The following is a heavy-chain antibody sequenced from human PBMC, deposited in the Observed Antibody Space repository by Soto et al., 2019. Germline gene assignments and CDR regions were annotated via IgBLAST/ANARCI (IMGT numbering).Heavy chain of an antibody. J-gene: IGHJ4*02. Sequence: QVQLVESGGGVVQPGRSLRLSCAASGFTFSSYGMHWVRQAPGKGLEWVAVISYDGSNKYYADSVKGRCTISRDNSKNTLYLQRNSLGAEDTAVYYCVGDPYYYDSSGYQYYFDYWGKGTLVTVCS. CDR2: ISYDGSNK. D-gene: IGHD3-22*01. CDR3: VGDPYYYDSSGYQYYFDY. V-gene: IGHV3-30*03. CDR1: GFTFSSYG.